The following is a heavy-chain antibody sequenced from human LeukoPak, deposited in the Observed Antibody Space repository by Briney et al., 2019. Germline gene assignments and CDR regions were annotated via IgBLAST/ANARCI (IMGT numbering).Heavy chain of an antibody. V-gene: IGHV4-59*12. Sequence: SETLSLTCTVSGGSISSYYWSWIRQPPGKGLEWIGYIYYSGSTNYNPSLKSRVTISVDTSKNQFSLKLSSVTAADTAVYYCASSPLVEMATHSDYWGQGTLVTVSS. CDR2: IYYSGST. CDR3: ASSPLVEMATHSDY. D-gene: IGHD5-24*01. J-gene: IGHJ4*02. CDR1: GGSISSYY.